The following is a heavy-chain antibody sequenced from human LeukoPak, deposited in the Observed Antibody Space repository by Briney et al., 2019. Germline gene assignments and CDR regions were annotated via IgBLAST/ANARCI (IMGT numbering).Heavy chain of an antibody. CDR1: GFTFGDYA. CDR3: ARDLDTYVLLIAYDTFDN. J-gene: IGHJ3*02. V-gene: IGHV3-7*01. CDR2: IKPNGIEK. D-gene: IGHD2-21*01. Sequence: GGSLRLSCTASGFTFGDYAMSWVRQAPGKGLEWVANIKPNGIEKHYADSVEGRFTISRDNAKNSLYLQMNSLRAEDTAVYYCARDLDTYVLLIAYDTFDNWGQGTMVTVSS.